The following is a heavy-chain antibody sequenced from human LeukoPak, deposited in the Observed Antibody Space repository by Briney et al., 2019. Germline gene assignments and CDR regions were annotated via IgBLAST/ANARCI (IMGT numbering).Heavy chain of an antibody. V-gene: IGHV3-74*01. CDR3: ATGVQGTSWIVN. D-gene: IGHD2-15*01. CDR1: GFTVTSYW. CDR2: VNTDGSSI. J-gene: IGHJ4*02. Sequence: GGSLRLPCAASGFTVTSYWMHWVRQAPGKGLVWVSRVNTDGSSITYADSVKGRFTISRDNAKNTLYLQMTSLRAEDTAVYYCATGVQGTSWIVNWGQGTLVTVSS.